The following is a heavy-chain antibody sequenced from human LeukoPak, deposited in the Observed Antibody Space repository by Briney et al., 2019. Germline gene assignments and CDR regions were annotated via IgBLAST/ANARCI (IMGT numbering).Heavy chain of an antibody. J-gene: IGHJ4*02. V-gene: IGHV7-4-1*02. CDR2: INTNTGNP. CDR1: GYTFTSYA. CDR3: ARVRSGWDTDL. D-gene: IGHD5-18*01. Sequence: GASVKDSCKASGYTFTSYAMNWVRQAPGQGLEWMGWINTNTGNPTYAQGFTGRFVSSLDTSVSTAYLQINSLKAEDTAVYYCARVRSGWDTDLWGQGTLVTVSS.